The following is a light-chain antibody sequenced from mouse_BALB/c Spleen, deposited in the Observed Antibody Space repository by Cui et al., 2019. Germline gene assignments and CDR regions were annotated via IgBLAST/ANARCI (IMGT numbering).Light chain of an antibody. V-gene: IGKV14-100*01. Sequence: DILMTQSPSCMSVSLGDTVSITCHASQGISSNIGWLQQKPGKSFKGLIYHGTNLEDGVPSSFSGSGSGADYSLTISSLESEDFADYYCVQYAQFPLTFGAGTKLELK. J-gene: IGKJ5*01. CDR2: HGT. CDR1: QGISSN. CDR3: VQYAQFPLT.